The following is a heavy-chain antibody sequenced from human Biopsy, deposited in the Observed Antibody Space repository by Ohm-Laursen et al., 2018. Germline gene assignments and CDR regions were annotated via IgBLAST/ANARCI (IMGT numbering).Heavy chain of an antibody. CDR2: IFYSANT. Sequence: TLSLTCTVSGVSINGGRYYWNWIRHHPGEGLEWIGNIFYSANTYYNPSLKSRVTISVDTSKNQFSLKLSSVTAADTAVYYCVRLGSGDYFPTFFDFWGQGALVTVSS. D-gene: IGHD5-12*01. CDR1: GVSINGGRYY. CDR3: VRLGSGDYFPTFFDF. V-gene: IGHV4-31*02. J-gene: IGHJ4*02.